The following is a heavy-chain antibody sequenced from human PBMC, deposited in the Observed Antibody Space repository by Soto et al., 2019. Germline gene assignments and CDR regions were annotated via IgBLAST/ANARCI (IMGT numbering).Heavy chain of an antibody. V-gene: IGHV3-23*01. D-gene: IGHD2-21*01. J-gene: IGHJ4*02. CDR1: GFIFSNYA. Sequence: EVQLLDSGGGLVQPGGSLRLSCAASGFIFSNYAMSWVRQAPGKGLEWVSTISGNGGSTYYADSVMGRFAISRDNCMNTLFLEMNCRRADDPAVYYCATRPVALLCCDSWGQGTLGAVSS. CDR3: ATRPVALLCCDS. CDR2: ISGNGGST.